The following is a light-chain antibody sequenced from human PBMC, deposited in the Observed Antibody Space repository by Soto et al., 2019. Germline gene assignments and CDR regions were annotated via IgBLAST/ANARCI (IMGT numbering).Light chain of an antibody. CDR3: QQRSNCHT. CDR1: QSVSSY. CDR2: DAS. Sequence: EIVLTQSPATLSLSPGERATLSCRASQSVSSYLAWYQQKRGQAPRLLIYDASNRATGIPARFSGSGSWTDFTRTTSSLEPNDFPLYDCQQRSNCHTSGGGTKVE. J-gene: IGKJ4*01. V-gene: IGKV3-11*01.